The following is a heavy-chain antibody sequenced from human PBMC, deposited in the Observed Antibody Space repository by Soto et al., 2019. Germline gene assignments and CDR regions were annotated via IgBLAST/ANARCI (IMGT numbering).Heavy chain of an antibody. V-gene: IGHV4-39*01. CDR1: GGSISTSSYF. CDR2: VHYSGSA. J-gene: IGHJ4*02. D-gene: IGHD3-10*01. CDR3: ARPRWGSGSYSGLLDF. Sequence: QLQLQESGPGLVKPSETLSLTCSVSGGSISTSSYFWGWIRQPPGKGLEWVGAVHYSGSANYRSSLQSRVTISVDTSQNQLSLRLRSVTAADTAVYYCARPRWGSGSYSGLLDFWGQGALVTVSS.